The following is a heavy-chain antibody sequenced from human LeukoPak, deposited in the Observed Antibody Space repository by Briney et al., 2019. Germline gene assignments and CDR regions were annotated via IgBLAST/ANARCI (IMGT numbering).Heavy chain of an antibody. Sequence: PSETLSLTCTVSSGSISNYFWNWIRQPPGKGLEWIGYIYSSGSTNYNPSLKSRVTISVDTSRNQFSLKLNSVTAADTAVYYCARQTGSGLFILPGGQGTLVTVSS. V-gene: IGHV4-59*01. J-gene: IGHJ4*02. CDR1: SGSISNYF. CDR2: IYSSGST. D-gene: IGHD3/OR15-3a*01. CDR3: ARQTGSGLFILP.